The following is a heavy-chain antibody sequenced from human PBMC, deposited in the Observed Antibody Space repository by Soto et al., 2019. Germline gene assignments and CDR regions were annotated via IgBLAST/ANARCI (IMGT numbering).Heavy chain of an antibody. CDR1: GGSISSGDYS. D-gene: IGHD6-13*01. V-gene: IGHV4-31*03. CDR3: ARALPYSSSWETYNWFDP. Sequence: SETLSLTCTVSGGSISSGDYSWSWVRQHPGKGLEWIGYIYNSGITYYNPSLKSRVTISVDTSKNQFSLKLSSVTAADTAVYYCARALPYSSSWETYNWFDPWGQGTLLTVS. J-gene: IGHJ5*02. CDR2: IYNSGIT.